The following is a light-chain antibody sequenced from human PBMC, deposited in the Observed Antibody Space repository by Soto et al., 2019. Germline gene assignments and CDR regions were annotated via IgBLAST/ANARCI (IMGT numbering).Light chain of an antibody. V-gene: IGLV1-44*01. J-gene: IGLJ3*02. CDR1: SSNIGSNT. Sequence: QSVLTQPPSASGTPGQRVTISCSGSSSNIGSNTVNWYQQLPGTAPKLLMYSDNQRPSGVPDRFSGSKSGTSASLAISGLQSEDEADYYCAAWDDSLNGQMVFGGGTKLTVL. CDR3: AAWDDSLNGQMV. CDR2: SDN.